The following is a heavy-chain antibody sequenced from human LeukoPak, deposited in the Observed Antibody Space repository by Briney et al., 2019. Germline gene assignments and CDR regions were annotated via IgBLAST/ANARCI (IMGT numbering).Heavy chain of an antibody. V-gene: IGHV3-30*18. J-gene: IGHJ4*02. CDR1: GFTFSNYD. Sequence: GRSLRLSCAASGFTFSNYDMHWVRQAPGKELEWVAVISYDGTNKYYADSAKGRFTISRDNSKSTLYLQMNSLRAEDTAVYYCAKENDFVYWGQGTLVTVSS. D-gene: IGHD3-3*01. CDR3: AKENDFVY. CDR2: ISYDGTNK.